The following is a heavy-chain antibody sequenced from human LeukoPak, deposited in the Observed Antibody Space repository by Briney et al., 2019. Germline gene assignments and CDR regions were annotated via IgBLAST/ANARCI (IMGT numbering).Heavy chain of an antibody. Sequence: GGSLRLSCAASGFTFSSYGMHWVRQVPGKGLEWVAVISYDGSNKYYADSVKGRFTISRDNSKNTLYLQMISLRAEDTAVYYCASILRSSSGYYFDYWGQGTLVTVSS. CDR1: GFTFSSYG. J-gene: IGHJ4*02. V-gene: IGHV3-30*03. CDR2: ISYDGSNK. CDR3: ASILRSSSGYYFDY. D-gene: IGHD3-10*01.